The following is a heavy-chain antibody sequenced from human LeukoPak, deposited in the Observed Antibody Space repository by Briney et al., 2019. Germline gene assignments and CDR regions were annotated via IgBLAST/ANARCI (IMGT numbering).Heavy chain of an antibody. J-gene: IGHJ6*02. CDR3: AGGNAMDV. CDR2: IKQDGFEK. CDR1: EFFFSNYW. Sequence: GGSLRLSCAASEFFFSNYWMTWVRQAPAKGLEWVANIKQDGFEKYYADSVKGRFTISRDNRKKLVYLQMNRLRVEDTAVYHCAGGNAMDVWGQGTTVTVSS. V-gene: IGHV3-7*02. D-gene: IGHD1-26*01.